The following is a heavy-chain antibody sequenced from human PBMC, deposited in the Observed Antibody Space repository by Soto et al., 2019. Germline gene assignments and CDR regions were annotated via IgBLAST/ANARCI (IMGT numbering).Heavy chain of an antibody. D-gene: IGHD5-12*01. Sequence: PGGSLRLSCAASGFTFGTYSMNWVRQAPGKGLEWVSGIYGNGGGTFYADSVKGRFTISRDSSRNTLYLQMNSLRAEDTAVYYCAKDVRPDGYWDLDYWGQGTPVTVSS. J-gene: IGHJ4*02. CDR1: GFTFGTYS. CDR3: AKDVRPDGYWDLDY. CDR2: IYGNGGGT. V-gene: IGHV3-23*01.